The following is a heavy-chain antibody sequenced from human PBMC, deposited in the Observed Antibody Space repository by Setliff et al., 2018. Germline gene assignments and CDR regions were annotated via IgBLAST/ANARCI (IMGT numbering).Heavy chain of an antibody. CDR1: PGSISRHY. V-gene: IGHV4-59*11. D-gene: IGHD5-18*01. J-gene: IGHJ4*02. CDR2: RHDNGER. Sequence: SETLSLTCTVSPGSISRHYWSWFRQAPGKGLEWIGYRHDNGERDYNPALGSRVTISVDTSKNQFSLMLTSVTAADTAIYYCAGRPQNTPMGPCDYWGQGTLVTVSS. CDR3: AGRPQNTPMGPCDY.